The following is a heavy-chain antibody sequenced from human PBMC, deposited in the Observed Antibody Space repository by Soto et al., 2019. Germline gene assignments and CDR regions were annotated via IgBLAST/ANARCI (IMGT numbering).Heavy chain of an antibody. Sequence: GGSLRLSCAASGFTFSSYSMNWVRQAPGKGLEWVSYISSSSSTIYYADSVKGRFTISRDNAKNSLYLQMNSLRDEDTAVYYCARAPYDFWSGYQNWFDPWGQGTLVTVSS. CDR2: ISSSSSTI. CDR3: ARAPYDFWSGYQNWFDP. CDR1: GFTFSSYS. J-gene: IGHJ5*02. V-gene: IGHV3-48*02. D-gene: IGHD3-3*01.